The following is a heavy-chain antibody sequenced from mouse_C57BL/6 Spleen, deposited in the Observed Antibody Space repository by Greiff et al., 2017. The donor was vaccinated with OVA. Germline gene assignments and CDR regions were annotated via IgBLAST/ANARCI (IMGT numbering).Heavy chain of an antibody. Sequence: VQLQESGAELVRPGTSVKVSCKASGYAFTNYLIEWVKQRPGQGLEWIGVINPGSGGTNYNEKFKGKATLTADKSSSTAYMPLSSLTSEDSAVYFCARRTSNQPFAYWGQGTLVTVSA. CDR1: GYAFTNYL. D-gene: IGHD2-5*01. CDR2: INPGSGGT. V-gene: IGHV1-54*01. J-gene: IGHJ3*01. CDR3: ARRTSNQPFAY.